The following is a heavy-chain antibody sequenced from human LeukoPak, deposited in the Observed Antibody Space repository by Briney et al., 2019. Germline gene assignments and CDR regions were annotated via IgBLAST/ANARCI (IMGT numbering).Heavy chain of an antibody. V-gene: IGHV3-23*01. CDR2: ISGSGGST. Sequence: PGGSLRLSCAASGFTFSSYAMSWVRQAPGKGLEWVSAISGSGGSTYYADSVKGRFTISRDNSKNTLYLQMNSLRAEDTAVYYCAKAASAGYSYGYWLLGYWGQGTLVTVSS. CDR3: AKAASAGYSYGYWLLGY. CDR1: GFTFSSYA. D-gene: IGHD5-18*01. J-gene: IGHJ4*02.